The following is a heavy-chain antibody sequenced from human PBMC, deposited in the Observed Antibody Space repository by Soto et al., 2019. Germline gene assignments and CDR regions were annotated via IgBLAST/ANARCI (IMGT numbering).Heavy chain of an antibody. V-gene: IGHV1-69*01. CDR3: ERCPYSGSYLARFDD. D-gene: IGHD1-26*01. CDR2: IRPIFGTA. Sequence: QVQLVQSGAEVKKPGSSVKVSCKASGGTFSSYAISWMRQAPGHGLEWMGGIRPIFGTANYAQKFQGRVTITADESKSTAYMELSSLRSEDTAVYYGERCPYSGSYLARFDDWGQGTLVTVSS. CDR1: GGTFSSYA. J-gene: IGHJ4*02.